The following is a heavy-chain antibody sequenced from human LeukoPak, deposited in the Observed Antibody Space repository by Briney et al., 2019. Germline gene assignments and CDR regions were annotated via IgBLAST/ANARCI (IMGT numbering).Heavy chain of an antibody. CDR2: INHSGST. CDR3: AENLWVTTQQRNWFDP. Sequence: SETLSLTCAVYGGSFSGYYWTWIRQPPGKGLEWIGEINHSGSTNYNPSLKSRVTISVDTSKNQFSLKLSSVTAADTAVYYCAENLWVTTQQRNWFDPGGQGPLVTFS. D-gene: IGHD4-17*01. J-gene: IGHJ5*02. CDR1: GGSFSGYY. V-gene: IGHV4-34*01.